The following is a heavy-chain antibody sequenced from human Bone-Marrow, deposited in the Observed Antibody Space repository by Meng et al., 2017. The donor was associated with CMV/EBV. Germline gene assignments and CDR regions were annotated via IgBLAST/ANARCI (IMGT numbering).Heavy chain of an antibody. CDR3: AKGEIDSSGYYPETDFDY. D-gene: IGHD3-22*01. CDR2: IRYDGSNK. V-gene: IGHV3-30*02. J-gene: IGHJ4*02. CDR1: GFNISQFG. Sequence: GESLKISCAASGFNISQFGMHWVRQAPGKGLEWVAFIRYDGSNKYYADSVKGRFTISRDNSKNTLYLQMNSLRAEDTAVYYCAKGEIDSSGYYPETDFDYWGQGTLVTVSS.